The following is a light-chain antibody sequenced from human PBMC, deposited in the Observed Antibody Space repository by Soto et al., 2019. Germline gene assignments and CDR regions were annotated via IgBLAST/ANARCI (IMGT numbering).Light chain of an antibody. Sequence: QSVLTQPPSASGSLGQSVTISCTGTSSDVGRYKYVSWYQQQHPGKAPKLIVYEVSQRPSGVPDRFSGSKSGNTASLTVSGLQAEDEGDYYCMSYIGSSHVFGTGTKVTVL. CDR2: EVS. J-gene: IGLJ1*01. CDR1: SSDVGRYKY. V-gene: IGLV2-8*01. CDR3: MSYIGSSHV.